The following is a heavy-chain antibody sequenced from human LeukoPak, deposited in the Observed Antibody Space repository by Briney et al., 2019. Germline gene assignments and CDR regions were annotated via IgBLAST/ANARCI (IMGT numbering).Heavy chain of an antibody. Sequence: PGRSLRLSCAASGFTFSSYAMHWVRQAPGKGLEWVAFISFDGSNKYYADSVKGRFTISRDNSKNTLYLQMNSLRAEDTAVYYCARDYAGLGAFDIWGQGTMVTVSS. CDR3: ARDYAGLGAFDI. V-gene: IGHV3-30-3*01. CDR1: GFTFSSYA. D-gene: IGHD3-10*01. J-gene: IGHJ3*02. CDR2: ISFDGSNK.